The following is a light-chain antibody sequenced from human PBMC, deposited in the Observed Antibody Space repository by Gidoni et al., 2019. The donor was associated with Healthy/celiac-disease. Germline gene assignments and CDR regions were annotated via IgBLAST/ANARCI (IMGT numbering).Light chain of an antibody. CDR3: SAWDSSLSAVV. CDR1: SNNVGNQG. J-gene: IGLJ2*01. CDR2: RNN. V-gene: IGLV10-54*04. Sequence: QAGLTQPPSVSKGLRQTATLTCTGNSNNVGNQGAAWLQQHQGHPPKLLSYRNNNRPSGISERFSASRSGNTASLTITRLQPEDEADYYCSAWDSSLSAVVFGGGTKLTVL.